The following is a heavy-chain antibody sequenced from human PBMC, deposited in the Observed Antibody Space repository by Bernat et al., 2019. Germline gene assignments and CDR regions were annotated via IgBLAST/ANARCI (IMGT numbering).Heavy chain of an antibody. CDR3: ARVHSSGWYVVPYYYYYMDV. CDR1: GFTFSSYS. J-gene: IGHJ6*03. V-gene: IGHV3-21*05. D-gene: IGHD6-19*01. CDR2: ISSSSSYI. Sequence: EVQLVESGGGLVKPGGSLRLSCAASGFTFSSYSMNWVRQAPGKGLEWVSYISSSSSYIYYADSVKGRFTISRDNAKNSLYLQMNSLRAEDTAVYYCARVHSSGWYVVPYYYYYMDVWGKGTTVTVSS.